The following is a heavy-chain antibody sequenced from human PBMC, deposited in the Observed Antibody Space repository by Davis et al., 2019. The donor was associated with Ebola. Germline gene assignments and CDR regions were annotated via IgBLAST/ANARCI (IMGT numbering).Heavy chain of an antibody. CDR3: TRDLKQPPPSYYYGMDV. CDR2: IRSKAYGGTT. J-gene: IGHJ6*02. Sequence: GGSLRLSCRASGFTFGDYAMSWVRQAPGKGLAWVGFIRSKAYGGTTAYAASVKGRFTISRDDSKSIAYLQMNSLKTEDTAVYYCTRDLKQPPPSYYYGMDVWGQGTTVIVSS. V-gene: IGHV3-49*04. D-gene: IGHD6-13*01. CDR1: GFTFGDYA.